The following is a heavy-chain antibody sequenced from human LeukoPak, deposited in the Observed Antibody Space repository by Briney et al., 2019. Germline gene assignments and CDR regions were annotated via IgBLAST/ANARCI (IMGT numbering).Heavy chain of an antibody. V-gene: IGHV4-4*07. J-gene: IGHJ4*02. CDR1: GGSISSYY. CDR2: IYTSGST. Sequence: SVTLSLTCTVSGGSISSYYWSWIRQPAGKGLEWIGRIYTSGSTNYNPSLKSRVTMSVDTSKNQFSLKLSSVTAADTAVYYCARSRGHFWSGSYYFDYWGQGTLVTVSS. D-gene: IGHD3-3*02. CDR3: ARSRGHFWSGSYYFDY.